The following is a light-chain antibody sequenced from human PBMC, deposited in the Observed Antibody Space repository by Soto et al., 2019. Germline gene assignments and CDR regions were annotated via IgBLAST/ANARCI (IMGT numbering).Light chain of an antibody. CDR2: GAS. CDR3: LQYGHWRT. CDR1: QNIGTS. J-gene: IGKJ1*01. Sequence: EIVVTQSPATLSVSPGERATLSCRVGQNIGTSLAWYQHKPGQLPRLLIYGASTRATGIPARFSGSGSGTEFTLTISGLQSEDFAVYYCLQYGHWRTFGQGTKVE. V-gene: IGKV3-15*01.